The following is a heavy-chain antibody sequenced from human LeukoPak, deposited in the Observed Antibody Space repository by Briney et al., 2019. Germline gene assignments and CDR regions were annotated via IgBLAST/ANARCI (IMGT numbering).Heavy chain of an antibody. V-gene: IGHV4-59*01. D-gene: IGHD1-1*01. CDR2: IYYSGST. J-gene: IGHJ4*02. Sequence: SETLSLTCTVSGGSISSYYWSWIRQPPGKGLEWIGYIYYSGSTNYNPSLKSRVTISVDTSKNQFSLKLSSVTAADTAVYYCARGGHNWNEFDYWGQGTLVTVSS. CDR1: GGSISSYY. CDR3: ARGGHNWNEFDY.